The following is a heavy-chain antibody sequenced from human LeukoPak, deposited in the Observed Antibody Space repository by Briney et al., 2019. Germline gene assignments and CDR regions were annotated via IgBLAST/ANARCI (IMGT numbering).Heavy chain of an antibody. CDR1: GGSISSSSYY. Sequence: SETLSLTCTVSGGSISSSSYYWGWIRQPPGKGLEWIGSIYYSGSTYYNPSLKSRVTISVDTSKNQFSLKLSSVTAADTAVYYCARGRRTVRFDYWGQGTLVTVSS. V-gene: IGHV4-39*01. J-gene: IGHJ4*02. CDR2: IYYSGST. D-gene: IGHD6-6*01. CDR3: ARGRRTVRFDY.